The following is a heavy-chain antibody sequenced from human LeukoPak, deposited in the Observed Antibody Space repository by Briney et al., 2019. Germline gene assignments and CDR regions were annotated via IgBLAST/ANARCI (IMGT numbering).Heavy chain of an antibody. CDR3: AAELYSGNYGRCCSFAF. CDR1: GGTFSSYA. J-gene: IGHJ4*02. V-gene: IGHV1-69*01. CDR2: IIPIFGTA. D-gene: IGHD1-26*01. Sequence: SVKVSCKASGGTFSSYAISWVRQAPGQGLEWMGGIIPIFGTANYAQKFQGRVTITADESTSTAYMELSSLRSEDTAMYYCAAELYSGNYGRCCSFAFWGQGTQVTVSS.